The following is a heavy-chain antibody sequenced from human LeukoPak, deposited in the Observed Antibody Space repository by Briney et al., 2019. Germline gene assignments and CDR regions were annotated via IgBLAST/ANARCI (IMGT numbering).Heavy chain of an antibody. Sequence: ASVKVSCKASGYTFTGYYMHWVRQAPGQGLEWMGWINPNSGGTNYAQKFQGRVTMTRDTSISTAYMELSRLRSDDTAVYYCARAAGYCSGGSCPSYYFNYWGQGTLVTVSS. CDR2: INPNSGGT. J-gene: IGHJ4*02. CDR1: GYTFTGYY. D-gene: IGHD2-15*01. CDR3: ARAAGYCSGGSCPSYYFNY. V-gene: IGHV1-2*02.